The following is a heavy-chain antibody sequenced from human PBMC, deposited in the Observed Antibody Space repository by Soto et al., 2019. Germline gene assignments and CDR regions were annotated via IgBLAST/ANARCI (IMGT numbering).Heavy chain of an antibody. CDR2: ISAYNGNT. V-gene: IGHV1-18*01. J-gene: IGHJ6*02. CDR3: ARDHHYDFWSGYPSARYYYGMDV. Sequence: QVQLVQSGAEVKKPGASVKVSCKASGYTFTSYGISWVRQAPGQGLEWMGWISAYNGNTNYAQKLQGRVTMTTDTSKSTAYMELRSLRSDDTAVYYCARDHHYDFWSGYPSARYYYGMDVWGQGTTVTVSS. D-gene: IGHD3-3*01. CDR1: GYTFTSYG.